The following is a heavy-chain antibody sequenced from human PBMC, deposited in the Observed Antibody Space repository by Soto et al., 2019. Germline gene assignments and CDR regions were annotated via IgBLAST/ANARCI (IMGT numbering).Heavy chain of an antibody. CDR3: ASPMVRGVILSYFQH. CDR1: GFTFSSYS. J-gene: IGHJ1*01. D-gene: IGHD3-10*01. V-gene: IGHV3-21*01. Sequence: GGSLRLSCAASGFTFSSYSMNWVRQAPGKGLEWVSSISSSSSYIYYADSVKGRFTISRDNAKNSLYLQMNSLRAEDTAVYYCASPMVRGVILSYFQHWGQGTLVTVSS. CDR2: ISSSSSYI.